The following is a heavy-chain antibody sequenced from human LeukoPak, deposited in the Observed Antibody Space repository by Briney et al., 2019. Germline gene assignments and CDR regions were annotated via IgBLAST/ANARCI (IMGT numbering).Heavy chain of an antibody. Sequence: PGGSLRLSCAASGFTFNDYAMHWVRQAPGRGLEWVSYINWNSRKIGYANSVKGRFTISRDNAKNSLYLQMNSLRAEDMALYYCARTPELGILRGAFDVWGHGTMVTVSS. CDR3: ARTPELGILRGAFDV. CDR1: GFTFNDYA. V-gene: IGHV3-9*03. CDR2: INWNSRKI. J-gene: IGHJ3*01. D-gene: IGHD7-27*01.